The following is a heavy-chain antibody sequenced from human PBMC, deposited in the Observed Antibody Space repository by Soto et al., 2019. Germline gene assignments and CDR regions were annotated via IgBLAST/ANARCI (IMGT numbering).Heavy chain of an antibody. D-gene: IGHD2-15*01. Sequence: EVQLVESGGGLVKPGGSLRLSCAASGFTFSNAWMNWVRQAPGKGLEWVGRIKSKTDGGTTDYAAPVKGRFTISRDDSKNTLYLQMNSLKTENTAVYYCTTDHPLECSGGSCYSNFYYYYGMDVWGQGTTVTVSS. CDR1: GFTFSNAW. J-gene: IGHJ6*02. V-gene: IGHV3-15*07. CDR2: IKSKTDGGTT. CDR3: TTDHPLECSGGSCYSNFYYYYGMDV.